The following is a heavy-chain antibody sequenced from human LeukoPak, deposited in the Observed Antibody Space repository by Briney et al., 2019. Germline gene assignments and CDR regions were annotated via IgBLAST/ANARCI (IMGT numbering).Heavy chain of an antibody. CDR1: GYTFTGYY. V-gene: IGHV1-2*06. CDR2: INPNSGGT. D-gene: IGHD3-22*01. J-gene: IGHJ3*02. CDR3: ARVTHYYDSSGYSPNDAFDI. Sequence: ASVTVSCTASGYTFTGYYMHWVRQAPGQGLEWMGRINPNSGGTNYAQKFQGRVTMTRDTSISTAYMELSRLRSDDTAVYYCARVTHYYDSSGYSPNDAFDIWGQGTMVTVSS.